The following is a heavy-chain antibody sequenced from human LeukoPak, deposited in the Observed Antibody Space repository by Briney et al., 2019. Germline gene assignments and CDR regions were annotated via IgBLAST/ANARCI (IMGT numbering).Heavy chain of an antibody. CDR3: ARVYAGATGDFDY. CDR2: INHSGST. Sequence: PSETLSLTCAVYGGSFSGYYWSWIRQPPGKGLEWIGEINHSGSTNYNPSLKSRVTISVDTSKNQFSLKLSSVTAADTAVYYCARVYAGATGDFDYWGQGTLVTVSP. V-gene: IGHV4-34*01. J-gene: IGHJ4*02. CDR1: GGSFSGYY. D-gene: IGHD1-26*01.